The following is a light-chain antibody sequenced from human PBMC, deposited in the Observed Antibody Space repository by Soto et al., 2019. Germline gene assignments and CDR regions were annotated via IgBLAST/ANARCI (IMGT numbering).Light chain of an antibody. CDR3: NSYTSSSTLDVV. CDR2: EVS. V-gene: IGLV2-14*01. CDR1: SSDVGGYNY. Sequence: QSVLTQPASVSGSPGQSITISCTGTSSDVGGYNYVSWYQQHPGKAPKLMIYEVSNRPPGVSNRFSGSKSGNTASLTISGLQAEDEADYYCNSYTSSSTLDVVFGGGTKVTVL. J-gene: IGLJ2*01.